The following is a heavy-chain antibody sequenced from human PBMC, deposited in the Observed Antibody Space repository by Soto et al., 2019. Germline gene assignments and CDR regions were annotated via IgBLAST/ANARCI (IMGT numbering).Heavy chain of an antibody. CDR3: AKDGPPCGSGGNCFYHFDF. J-gene: IGHJ4*02. Sequence: GGSLRLSCAASGFTFSDYAMTWVRQAPGKGLEWVSGIGGRGGNTYYADSVKGRFTISRDNSKSTLYLQMNSLRAEDTAVYYCAKDGPPCGSGGNCFYHFDFWGQGTLVTVSS. CDR1: GFTFSDYA. V-gene: IGHV3-23*01. CDR2: IGGRGGNT. D-gene: IGHD2-15*01.